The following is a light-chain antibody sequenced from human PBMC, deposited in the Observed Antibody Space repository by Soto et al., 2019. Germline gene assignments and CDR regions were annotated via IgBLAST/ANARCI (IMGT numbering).Light chain of an antibody. Sequence: EIVLTKSPGTMSLSPGDRATLSCRASQSVSRSYLAWYHHKPSQAPRLLIYGASSRTTGIPDRFSGSGSGTDFTLTVSRLEPEDFGVYYGQQDGSSATYTFGQGTKLEIE. CDR1: QSVSRSY. CDR2: GAS. CDR3: QQDGSSATYT. J-gene: IGKJ2*01. V-gene: IGKV3-20*01.